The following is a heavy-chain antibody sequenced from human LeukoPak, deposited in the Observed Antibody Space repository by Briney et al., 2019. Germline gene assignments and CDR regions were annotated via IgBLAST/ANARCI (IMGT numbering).Heavy chain of an antibody. CDR1: GFTFSSHG. J-gene: IGHJ4*02. CDR3: AKGGGRDGYNSGLFDY. V-gene: IGHV3-30*18. CDR2: ISYDGSNK. D-gene: IGHD5-24*01. Sequence: QPGGSLRLSCAASGFTFSSHGMHWVRQAPGKGLEWVAVISYDGSNKYYADSVKGRFTISRDNSKNTLYLQMNSLRAEDTAVYYCAKGGGRDGYNSGLFDYWGQGTLVTVSS.